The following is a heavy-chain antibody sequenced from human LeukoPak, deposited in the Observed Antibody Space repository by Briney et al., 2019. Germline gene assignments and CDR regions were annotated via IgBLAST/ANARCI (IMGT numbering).Heavy chain of an antibody. V-gene: IGHV5-10-1*01. CDR2: IEPSDSYT. CDR1: GYILTNYW. CDR3: ARQYTGYSYGLGGSDAFDI. D-gene: IGHD5-12*01. Sequence: GESLKISCKGSGYILTNYWITWVRQMPGKGLEWMGKIEPSDSYTPYCPSFQSHVTISIEKSVTTAYLQWSSLKASDTAIYYCARQYTGYSYGLGGSDAFDIWGQGTMVTISS. J-gene: IGHJ3*02.